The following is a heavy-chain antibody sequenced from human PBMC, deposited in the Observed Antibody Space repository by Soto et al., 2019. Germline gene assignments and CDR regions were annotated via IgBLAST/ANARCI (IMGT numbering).Heavy chain of an antibody. J-gene: IGHJ5*02. Sequence: QLQLQESGSGLAKPSQTLSLTCAVSGGSISSGGYSWSWFRQPPGKVLEWIGYIYHSGSTYYNPCLTSRVTISVDRSKNQFFLKLNSVTAADTAVYYCARHPSPWGQGTLVTVSS. CDR2: IYHSGST. V-gene: IGHV4-30-2*01. CDR1: GGSISSGGYS. CDR3: ARHPSP.